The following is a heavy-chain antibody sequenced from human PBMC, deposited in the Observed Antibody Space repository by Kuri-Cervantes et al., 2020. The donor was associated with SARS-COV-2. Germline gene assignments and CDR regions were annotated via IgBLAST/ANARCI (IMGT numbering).Heavy chain of an antibody. V-gene: IGHV1-2*02. CDR3: AREVDTGIFDY. D-gene: IGHD5-18*01. J-gene: IGHJ4*02. CDR1: GYSFTYYY. Sequence: ASVKVSCKVSGYSFTYYYVHWARQAPGQGLEWMGWINPNRGATKYAQKFRGRVTMTSDTPISTAYMELTSLTSDDTGVCYCAREVDTGIFDYWGQGTVVTVSS. CDR2: INPNRGAT.